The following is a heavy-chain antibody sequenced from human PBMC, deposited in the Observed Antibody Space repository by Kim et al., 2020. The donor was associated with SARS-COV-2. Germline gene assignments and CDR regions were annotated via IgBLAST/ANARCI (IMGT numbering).Heavy chain of an antibody. CDR3: ARGGGFTNHGWYFNP. J-gene: IGHJ2*01. D-gene: IGHD3-16*01. CDR2: ITDTGRTQ. CDR1: GFNFRNYF. V-gene: IGHV3-74*01. Sequence: GGSLRLSCAASGFNFRNYFMNWVRQAPGKGPVWISRITDTGRTQSYADSVKSRFTTSRDNTKNTLDLEMTSLRAENTDIYYCARGGGFTNHGWYFNPWGRGTLVTVSS.